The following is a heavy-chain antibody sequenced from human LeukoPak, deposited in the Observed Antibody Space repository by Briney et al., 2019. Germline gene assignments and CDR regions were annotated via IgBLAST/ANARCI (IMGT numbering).Heavy chain of an antibody. CDR3: AKDIQYSREGYFDY. CDR1: GFTFDDYA. D-gene: IGHD6-6*01. CDR2: TSWNSGSI. V-gene: IGHV3-9*01. J-gene: IGHJ4*02. Sequence: GGSLRLSCAASGFTFDDYAMHWVRQAPGKGLEWVSGTSWNSGSIGYADSVKGRFTVSRDNAKNSLYLQMNSLRAEDTALYYCAKDIQYSREGYFDYWGQGTLVTVSS.